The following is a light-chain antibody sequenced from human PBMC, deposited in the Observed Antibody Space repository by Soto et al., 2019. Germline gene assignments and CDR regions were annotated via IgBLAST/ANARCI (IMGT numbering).Light chain of an antibody. Sequence: DIVMTQSPLSLPVTPGEPASISCGSSQSLLHSNGYNYLDWYLQKPGQSPQLLIYLGSNRASGVPDRFSGSGSGTDFTLKISRVEAEDVGVYYCMQALQTPLTFGGGTKVDI. CDR2: LGS. J-gene: IGKJ4*01. V-gene: IGKV2-28*01. CDR1: QSLLHSNGYNY. CDR3: MQALQTPLT.